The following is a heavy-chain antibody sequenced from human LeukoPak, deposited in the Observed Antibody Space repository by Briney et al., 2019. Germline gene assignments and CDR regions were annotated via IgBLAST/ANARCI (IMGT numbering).Heavy chain of an antibody. CDR2: ISYDGSNK. CDR3: ARYSHTRVRDPYGMDV. CDR1: GFTFSSYA. J-gene: IGHJ6*02. D-gene: IGHD3-10*01. V-gene: IGHV3-30-3*01. Sequence: PGRSLRLSCAASGFTFSSYAMHWVRQAPGKGLEWVAVISYDGSNKYYADSVKGRFTISRDNSKNTLYLQMNSLRAEDTAVYYCARYSHTRVRDPYGMDVRGQGPTVTV.